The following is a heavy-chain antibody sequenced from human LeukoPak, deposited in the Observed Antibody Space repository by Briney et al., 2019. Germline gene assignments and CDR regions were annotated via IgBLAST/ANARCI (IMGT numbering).Heavy chain of an antibody. Sequence: PSQTLSLTCTVSGGSISSGGYYWSWIRQHPGKGLEWIGCIYYSGSTYYNPSLKSRVTISVDTSKNQFSLKLSSVTAADTAVYYCARRGAVLWFGELLGYFDYWGQGTLVTVSS. J-gene: IGHJ4*02. D-gene: IGHD3-10*01. CDR3: ARRGAVLWFGELLGYFDY. CDR2: IYYSGST. CDR1: GGSISSGGYY. V-gene: IGHV4-31*03.